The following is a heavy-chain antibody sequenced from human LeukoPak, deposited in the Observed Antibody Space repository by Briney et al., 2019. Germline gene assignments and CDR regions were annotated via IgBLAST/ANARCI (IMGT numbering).Heavy chain of an antibody. Sequence: GESLKISCKGAGYSFNRYWIGWVRQMPGKGLEWMGVIYPGDSETIYSPSFQGQVTISADKSIGTAYLQWSSLKASDTAMYYCASLTYDFWSGYSEYYFDYWGQGTLVTVSS. D-gene: IGHD3-3*01. V-gene: IGHV5-51*01. CDR2: IYPGDSET. CDR3: ASLTYDFWSGYSEYYFDY. J-gene: IGHJ4*02. CDR1: GYSFNRYW.